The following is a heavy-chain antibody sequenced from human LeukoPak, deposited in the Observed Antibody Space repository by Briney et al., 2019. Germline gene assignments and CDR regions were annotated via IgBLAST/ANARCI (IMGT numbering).Heavy chain of an antibody. D-gene: IGHD4-17*01. V-gene: IGHV3-33*01. CDR2: IRYDGSNK. CDR3: ARDGAYGADVSGLDY. Sequence: GGSLRLSCAASGYTFSSYGMHWVRQAPGKGLEWVAVIRYDGSNKYYADSVKGRFTISRDNSKNTLYLQMNSLRAEDTAVYYCARDGAYGADVSGLDYWGQGTLVTVSS. CDR1: GYTFSSYG. J-gene: IGHJ4*02.